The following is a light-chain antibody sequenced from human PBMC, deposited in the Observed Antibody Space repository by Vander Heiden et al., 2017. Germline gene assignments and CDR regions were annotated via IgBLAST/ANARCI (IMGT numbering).Light chain of an antibody. CDR3: QQSYSTPVT. J-gene: IGKJ3*01. CDR1: QSISSY. Sequence: DIQMTQSPSSLSASVVARVTITCRASQSISSYLNWYQQKPEKAPKILSYAASSLQSGVPSRFSGSGSGTDFTLTISSLQPEDFATYYCQQSYSTPVTFGPGTKVDIK. CDR2: AAS. V-gene: IGKV1-39*01.